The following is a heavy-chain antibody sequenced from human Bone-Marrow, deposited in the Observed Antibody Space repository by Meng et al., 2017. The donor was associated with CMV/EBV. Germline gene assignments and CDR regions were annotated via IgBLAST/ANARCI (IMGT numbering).Heavy chain of an antibody. V-gene: IGHV4-34*01. Sequence: GSLRLSCAVYGGSFSGYYWSWIRQPPGKGLEWLGEINHSGSTNYNPSLKSRVTISVDTSKNQFSRKLTPVTAADTAVYYCARGQRSGDIVVFPAAGGPRAFDYWGQGTLVTVS. CDR2: INHSGST. J-gene: IGHJ4*02. D-gene: IGHD2-2*01. CDR1: GGSFSGYY. CDR3: ARGQRSGDIVVFPAAGGPRAFDY.